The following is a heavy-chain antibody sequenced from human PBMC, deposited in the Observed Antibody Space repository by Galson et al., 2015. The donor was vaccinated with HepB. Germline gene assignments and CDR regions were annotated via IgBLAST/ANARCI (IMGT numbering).Heavy chain of an antibody. D-gene: IGHD3-22*01. J-gene: IGHJ3*01. CDR3: ARDDDGSGYQRTFDL. CDR2: IYSGGST. Sequence: SLRLSCAASGFPVSNSYMTWIRQAPGKRLEWVSLIYSGGSTYYADSVKGRFTISRDNSKNTLFLQMNSLRAEDTAMYYCARDDDGSGYQRTFDLWGQGTMVTVSS. V-gene: IGHV3-53*01. CDR1: GFPVSNSY.